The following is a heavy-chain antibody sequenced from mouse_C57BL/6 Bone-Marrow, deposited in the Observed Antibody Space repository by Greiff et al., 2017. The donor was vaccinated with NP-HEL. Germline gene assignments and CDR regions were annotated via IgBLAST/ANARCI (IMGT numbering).Heavy chain of an antibody. CDR3: AIYYGSSRAY. J-gene: IGHJ3*01. V-gene: IGHV15-2*01. CDR1: DSEVFPIAY. D-gene: IGHD1-1*01. CDR2: ILPSIGRT. Sequence: QVQLQQSGSELRSPGSSVKLSCKDFDSEVFPIAYMSWVRQKPGHGFEWIGGILPSIGRTIYGEKFEDKATLDADTLSNTAYLELISLTSEDSAIYYCAIYYGSSRAYWGQGTLVTVSA.